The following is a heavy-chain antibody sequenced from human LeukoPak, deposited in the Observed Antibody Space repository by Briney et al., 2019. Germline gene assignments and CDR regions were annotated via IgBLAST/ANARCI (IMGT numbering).Heavy chain of an antibody. CDR2: IYYSGST. J-gene: IGHJ4*02. Sequence: SQTLSLTCTVSGGSISSGDYYWSWIRQPPGKGLEWIGYIYYSGSTYYNPSLKSRVTISVATSKNQFSLKLSSVTAADTAVYYCASQGYCSGGSRYYSEKYYFDYWGQGTLVTVSS. D-gene: IGHD2-15*01. CDR3: ASQGYCSGGSRYYSEKYYFDY. V-gene: IGHV4-30-4*01. CDR1: GGSISSGDYY.